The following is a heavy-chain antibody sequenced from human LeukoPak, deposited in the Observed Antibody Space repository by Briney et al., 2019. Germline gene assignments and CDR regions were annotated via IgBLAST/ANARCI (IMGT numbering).Heavy chain of an antibody. J-gene: IGHJ5*02. D-gene: IGHD6-13*01. CDR2: IIPIFGTA. CDR3: ARGELGIAAASNPFNWFDP. Sequence: SVKVSCKASGGTFSSYAISWVRQAPGQGLEWMGGIIPIFGTANYAQKFQGRVTITADESTSTAYMELSSLRSEDTAVYYCARGELGIAAASNPFNWFDPWGQGTLVTVSS. V-gene: IGHV1-69*13. CDR1: GGTFSSYA.